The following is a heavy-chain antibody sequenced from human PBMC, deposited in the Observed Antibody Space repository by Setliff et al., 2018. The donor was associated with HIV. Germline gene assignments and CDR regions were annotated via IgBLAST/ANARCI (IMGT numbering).Heavy chain of an antibody. J-gene: IGHJ1*01. CDR1: GYTFTSYG. CDR2: ISTYNGSS. Sequence: SSVTVSCKASGYTFTSYGISWVRQAPGQGLEWMGWISTYNGSSYVAQKLQDRVTMTRNTSISTAYMELSSLGSEDTAVYYCAVTIFGVVTHGYFQHWGQGTLVTVSS. CDR3: AVTIFGVVTHGYFQH. D-gene: IGHD3-3*01. V-gene: IGHV1-18*01.